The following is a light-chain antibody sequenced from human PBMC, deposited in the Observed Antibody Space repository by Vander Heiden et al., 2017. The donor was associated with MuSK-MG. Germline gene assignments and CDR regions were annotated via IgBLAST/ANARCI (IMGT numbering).Light chain of an antibody. CDR1: QTISVY. V-gene: IGKV1-39*01. CDR2: GAS. J-gene: IGKJ5*01. CDR3: QQTDSKSSIT. Sequence: DIQMTQSPASLSASIGDRVTITCRASQTISVYLNWYQVKPGKAPKLLISGASTLQRGVPARFSGSGYGTDFTLTIRGRQQEDFTPYYCQQTDSKSSITFGQGTQVDI.